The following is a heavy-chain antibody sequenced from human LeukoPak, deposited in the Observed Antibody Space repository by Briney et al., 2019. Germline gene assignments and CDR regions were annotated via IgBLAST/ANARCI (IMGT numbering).Heavy chain of an antibody. CDR3: ARDHEVGATGGLDY. J-gene: IGHJ4*02. Sequence: PSETLSLTCTVSGGSISSSSYYWVWIRQPPGRGLEWIGNIYYSGSTYYNPSLKSRVTISVDTTKNQFSLKLNSVTAADTAVYYCARDHEVGATGGLDYWGQGTLVTVSS. CDR2: IYYSGST. CDR1: GGSISSSSYY. V-gene: IGHV4-39*07. D-gene: IGHD1-26*01.